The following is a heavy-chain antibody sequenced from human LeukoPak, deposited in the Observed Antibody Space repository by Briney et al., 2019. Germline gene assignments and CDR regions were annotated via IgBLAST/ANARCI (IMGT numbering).Heavy chain of an antibody. CDR3: AREQVITTAFDI. Sequence: STQVSCKTSGYTSTSYDINWLRQHTAQRVVWMGWMNPNSGNTGYAQKFQGRVTMTRNTSISTAYMELSSLRSEDTAVYYCAREQVITTAFDIWGQGTMVTVSS. D-gene: IGHD3-22*01. V-gene: IGHV1-8*01. CDR1: GYTSTSYD. CDR2: MNPNSGNT. J-gene: IGHJ3*02.